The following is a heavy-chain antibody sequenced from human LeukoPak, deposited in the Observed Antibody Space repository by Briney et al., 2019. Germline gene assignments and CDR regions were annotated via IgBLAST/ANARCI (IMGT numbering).Heavy chain of an antibody. CDR2: IWYDGSNK. V-gene: IGHV3-33*01. CDR3: ARDSSSWYYFDY. Sequence: GGSLRLSCAASGSTFSSYGMHWVRQAPGKGLEWVAVIWYDGSNKYYADSVKGRFTISRDNSKNTLYLQMNSLRAEDTAVYYCARDSSSWYYFDYWGQGTLVTVSS. D-gene: IGHD6-13*01. CDR1: GSTFSSYG. J-gene: IGHJ4*02.